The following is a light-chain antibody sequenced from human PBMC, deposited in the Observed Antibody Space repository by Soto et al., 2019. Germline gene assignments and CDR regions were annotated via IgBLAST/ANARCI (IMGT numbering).Light chain of an antibody. CDR2: GAS. J-gene: IGKJ4*01. CDR3: QQRSNWPPLT. Sequence: EIVLTQSPFTLSLSPGERATLSCRSRQSVNSNLAWYQLRPGRAPRLIIYGASSRDTGIPDRFSGSGSGTDFTLTISSLEPEDFAVYYCQQRSNWPPLTFGGGTKVDIK. CDR1: QSVNSN. V-gene: IGKV3-11*01.